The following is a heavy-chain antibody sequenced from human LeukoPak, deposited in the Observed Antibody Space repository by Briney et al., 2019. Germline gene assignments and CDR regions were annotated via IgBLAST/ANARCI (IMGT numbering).Heavy chain of an antibody. CDR2: ISSSSSTI. J-gene: IGHJ4*02. Sequence: GGSLRLPCAASGFTFSSYSMNWVRQAPGKGLEWVSYISSSSSTIYYADSVKGRFTISRDNAKNTLYLQMNSLRAEDTAVYYCAKDAPTLYSSGWPIDYWGQGTLVTVSS. V-gene: IGHV3-48*01. CDR1: GFTFSSYS. CDR3: AKDAPTLYSSGWPIDY. D-gene: IGHD6-19*01.